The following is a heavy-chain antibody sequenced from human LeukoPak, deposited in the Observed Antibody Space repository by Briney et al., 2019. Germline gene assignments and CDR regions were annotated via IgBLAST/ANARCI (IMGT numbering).Heavy chain of an antibody. Sequence: PSETLSLTCTVSGGSISNYYWSWIRQPPGKGLEWIGYIYYSGSTNYNPSLKSRVTISVDTSKNQFSLKLTSVTAADTAVYYCARQYYGDVFDYWGQGTLVTVSS. CDR2: IYYSGST. V-gene: IGHV4-59*01. CDR3: ARQYYGDVFDY. CDR1: GGSISNYY. J-gene: IGHJ4*02. D-gene: IGHD4-17*01.